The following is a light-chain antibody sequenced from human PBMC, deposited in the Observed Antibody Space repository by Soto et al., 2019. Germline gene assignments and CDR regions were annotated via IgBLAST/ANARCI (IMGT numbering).Light chain of an antibody. CDR3: QQYNSYS. CDR2: GAS. CDR1: QSVSSN. Sequence: EIVMTQAVAALSVNQGERATISCRASQSVSSNLAWYQQKPGQAPRLLIYGASTRATGIPARFSGSGSGTEFTLTISSLQPDDFATYYCQQYNSYSFGQGTKVDIK. V-gene: IGKV3-15*01. J-gene: IGKJ1*01.